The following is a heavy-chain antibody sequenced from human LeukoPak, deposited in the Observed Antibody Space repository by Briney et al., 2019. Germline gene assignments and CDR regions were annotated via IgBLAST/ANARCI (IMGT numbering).Heavy chain of an antibody. Sequence: GGSLRLSCAASGFTVSSNYMSWVRQAPGKGLEWVSVIYSGGSTYYADSVKGRFTISRDNSKNTLYLQMSSLRAEDTVVYYCAVDYYDSSGYYTYDFDYWGQGTLVTVSS. V-gene: IGHV3-66*01. J-gene: IGHJ4*02. CDR3: AVDYYDSSGYYTYDFDY. CDR1: GFTVSSNY. CDR2: IYSGGST. D-gene: IGHD3-22*01.